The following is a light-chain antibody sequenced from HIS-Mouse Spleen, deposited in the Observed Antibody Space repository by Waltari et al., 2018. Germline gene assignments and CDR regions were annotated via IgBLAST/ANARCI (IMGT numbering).Light chain of an antibody. CDR2: GAS. Sequence: QSALTQPASVSGSPGQSITISCTGTSSDVGGYNSVSWYQQHPGKATKLVIYGASTRASGVSNRFAGSTYGNTAYLTLSGLQAEDEADYYCSSYTSSSTLDVVFGGGTKLTVL. CDR3: SSYTSSSTLDVV. V-gene: IGLV2-14*01. CDR1: SSDVGGYNS. J-gene: IGLJ2*01.